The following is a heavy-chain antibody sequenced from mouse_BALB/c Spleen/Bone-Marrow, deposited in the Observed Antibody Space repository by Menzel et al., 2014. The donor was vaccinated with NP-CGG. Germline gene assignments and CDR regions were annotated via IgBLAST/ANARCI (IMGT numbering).Heavy chain of an antibody. D-gene: IGHD2-10*02. CDR3: ARDVGYGNYFVY. V-gene: IGHV7-1*02. CDR1: GFTFSDFY. Sequence: EVKLVESGGDLVQPGDSLRLSCATSGFTFSDFYMEWVRRPPGKRLEWIATSRNRAKYYTTEYSASVKGRFIVSRDTSQSVLYLQMNALRAEDTAIYYCARDVGYGNYFVYWGQGTLVTVSA. J-gene: IGHJ3*01. CDR2: SRNRAKYYTT.